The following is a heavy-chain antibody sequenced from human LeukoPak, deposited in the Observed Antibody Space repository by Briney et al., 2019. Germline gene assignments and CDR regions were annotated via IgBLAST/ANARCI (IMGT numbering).Heavy chain of an antibody. CDR1: GFTFSTYW. CDR3: ARAPSEIGGYYPEYFRH. D-gene: IGHD3-22*01. CDR2: IKSDGST. Sequence: GGSLRLSCAASGFTFSTYWMHWVRQAPGKGLVWVSRIKSDGSTNYADSVKGRFTLSRDNAKNTVSLQMNSLRAEDTGVYYCARAPSEIGGYYPEYFRHWGQGTLVTVSS. V-gene: IGHV3-74*01. J-gene: IGHJ1*01.